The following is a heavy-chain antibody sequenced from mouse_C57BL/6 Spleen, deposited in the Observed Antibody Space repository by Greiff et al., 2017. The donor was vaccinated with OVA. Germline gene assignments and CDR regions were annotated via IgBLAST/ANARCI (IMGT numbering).Heavy chain of an antibody. J-gene: IGHJ2*01. CDR1: GYNITDYY. CDR3: ARSPITTVVAYYCDY. V-gene: IGHV14-2*01. Sequence: VQLQQPGAELVKPGASVKLSCTASGYNITDYYMHWVKQRPEQGLEWIGRIDPEDGETKYAPKFQGKATLTADTSSNTAYLQLSSLTSEDTAVYYCARSPITTVVAYYCDYWGQGTTLTVSS. D-gene: IGHD1-1*01. CDR2: IDPEDGET.